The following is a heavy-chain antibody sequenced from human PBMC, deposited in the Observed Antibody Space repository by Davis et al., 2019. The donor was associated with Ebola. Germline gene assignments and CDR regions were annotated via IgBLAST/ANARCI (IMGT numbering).Heavy chain of an antibody. V-gene: IGHV3-66*01. J-gene: IGHJ5*02. CDR1: GFTVSSNY. D-gene: IGHD1-26*01. CDR3: ARDRGWFDP. CDR2: IYSGGST. Sequence: GESLKISCAASGFTVSSNYMSWVRQAPGKGLEWVSVIYSGGSTYYADSVKGRFTISRDNAKNTLYLQMNSLRAEDTAVYYCARDRGWFDPWGQGTLVTVSS.